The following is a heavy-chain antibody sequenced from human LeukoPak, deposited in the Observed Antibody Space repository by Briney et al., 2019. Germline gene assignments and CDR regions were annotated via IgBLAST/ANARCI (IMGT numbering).Heavy chain of an antibody. D-gene: IGHD3-9*01. Sequence: PGGSLTLSCPATGFTFSNHRMHWVRQAPGKGLVWVSRINNDGSDTTYADAVKGRFSASRDNAKNTLYLQMNSLRPEDTAVYYCARGYFGPDYWGQGTLVTVSS. J-gene: IGHJ4*02. CDR2: INNDGSDT. CDR3: ARGYFGPDY. CDR1: GFTFSNHR. V-gene: IGHV3-74*01.